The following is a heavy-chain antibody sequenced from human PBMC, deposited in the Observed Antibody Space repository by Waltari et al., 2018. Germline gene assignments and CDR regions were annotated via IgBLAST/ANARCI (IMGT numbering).Heavy chain of an antibody. J-gene: IGHJ4*02. D-gene: IGHD3-10*01. CDR3: ARSFGGSGSYKFDT. Sequence: RLQESGPGRMKPSETLSLICTVSGASISISTHYWGWIRQTPGMGPEWIGSVHYTGKTYNHPAVESRVSLSVDTSKNLFSLELTSVTAADTATYFCARSFGGSGSYKFDTWGRGILVSVSS. CDR1: GASISISTHY. V-gene: IGHV4-39*02. CDR2: VHYTGKT.